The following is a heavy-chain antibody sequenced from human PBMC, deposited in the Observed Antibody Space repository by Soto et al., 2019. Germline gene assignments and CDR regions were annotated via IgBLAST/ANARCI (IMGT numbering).Heavy chain of an antibody. CDR2: IVVGSGNT. V-gene: IGHV1-58*02. J-gene: IGHJ4*02. D-gene: IGHD5-18*01. Sequence: SVAVCCKESGFTFTSCASQWVRQARGQRLEWIGWIVVGSGNTNYAQKFQERVTITRDMSTSTAYMELSSLRSEDTAVYYCAAGFTVDTAMVNDYWGQGTLVTVSS. CDR3: AAGFTVDTAMVNDY. CDR1: GFTFTSCA.